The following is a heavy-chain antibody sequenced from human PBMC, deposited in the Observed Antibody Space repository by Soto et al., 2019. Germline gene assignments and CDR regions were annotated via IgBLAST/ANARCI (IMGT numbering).Heavy chain of an antibody. D-gene: IGHD6-13*01. V-gene: IGHV4-59*01. CDR2: IYYSGST. Sequence: SETLSLTCTVSCGSISSYYWSWVRQPPGKGLEWIGYIYYSGSTNYNPSLKSRVTISVDTSKNQFSLKLSSVTAADTAVYYCARVDLVAAGTGFDYWGQGTLVTVSS. CDR1: CGSISSYY. CDR3: ARVDLVAAGTGFDY. J-gene: IGHJ4*02.